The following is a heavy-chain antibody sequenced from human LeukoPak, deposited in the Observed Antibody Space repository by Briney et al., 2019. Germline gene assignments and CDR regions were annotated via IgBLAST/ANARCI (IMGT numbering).Heavy chain of an antibody. CDR3: ASRSRYSYGYAPDY. D-gene: IGHD5-18*01. J-gene: IGHJ4*02. Sequence: GGSLRLSCAASGFTFSSYWMSWVRQAPGKGLEWVANIKQDGSEKYYVDSVKGRFTISRDNAKNSLYLQMNSLRAEDTAVYYCASRSRYSYGYAPDYWGQGTLVTVSS. CDR2: IKQDGSEK. CDR1: GFTFSSYW. V-gene: IGHV3-7*01.